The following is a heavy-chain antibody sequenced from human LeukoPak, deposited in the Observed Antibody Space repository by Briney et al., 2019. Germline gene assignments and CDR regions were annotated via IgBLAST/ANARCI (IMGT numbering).Heavy chain of an antibody. CDR1: GLTFSNYG. CDR2: TYTSGRYV. Sequence: GGSLRLSCAASGLTFSNYGMNGVRQAPGKGLEWVSFTYTSGRYVYYGDSVKGRLTISRDNAKNLLFLQMNGLRVEDTALYYCARGRSITLLRGVAMSDGFDIWGQGAMVAVSS. CDR3: ARGRSITLLRGVAMSDGFDI. J-gene: IGHJ3*02. D-gene: IGHD3-10*01. V-gene: IGHV3-21*06.